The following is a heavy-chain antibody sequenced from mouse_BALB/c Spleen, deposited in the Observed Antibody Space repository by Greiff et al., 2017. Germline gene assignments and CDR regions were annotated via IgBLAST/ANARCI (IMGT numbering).Heavy chain of an antibody. J-gene: IGHJ1*01. CDR3: ARNFMISPWFDV. CDR2: IWSGGST. D-gene: IGHD2-4*01. Sequence: QVQLKQSGPGLVQPSQSLSITCTVSGFSLTSYGVHWVRQSPGKGLEWLGVIWSGGSTDYNAAFISRLSISKDNSKSQVFFKMNSLQANDTAIYYCARNFMISPWFDVWGAGTTVTVSS. V-gene: IGHV2-2*02. CDR1: GFSLTSYG.